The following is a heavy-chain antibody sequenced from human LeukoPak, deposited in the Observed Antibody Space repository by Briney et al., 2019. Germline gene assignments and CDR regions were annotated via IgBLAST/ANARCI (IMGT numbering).Heavy chain of an antibody. D-gene: IGHD3-10*01. CDR3: ARGGSGSYYSHPYYYYYTDV. CDR1: GYTFTSYD. J-gene: IGHJ6*03. V-gene: IGHV1-8*03. CDR2: MNPNSGNT. Sequence: RASVKVSCKASGYTFTSYDINWVRQATGQGLEWMGWMNPNSGNTGYAQKFQGRVTITRNTSISTAYMELSSLRSEDTAVYYCARGGSGSYYSHPYYYYYTDVWGKGTTVTVSS.